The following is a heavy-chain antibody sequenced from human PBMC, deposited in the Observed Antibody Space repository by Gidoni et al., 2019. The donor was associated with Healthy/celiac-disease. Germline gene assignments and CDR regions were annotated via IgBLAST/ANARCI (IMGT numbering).Heavy chain of an antibody. CDR3: ARVGNLPDTAMVTPSDY. D-gene: IGHD5-18*01. J-gene: IGHJ4*02. Sequence: EVQLVESGGGLVKPGGSLRLSCAASGCTFSSYSMNWVRQAPGRGREWVSAISSSSSYIYSADSVKGRFTISRDNAKNSLYLQMNSLRAEYTAVYYCARVGNLPDTAMVTPSDYWGQGTLVTVSS. CDR2: ISSSSSYI. V-gene: IGHV3-21*01. CDR1: GCTFSSYS.